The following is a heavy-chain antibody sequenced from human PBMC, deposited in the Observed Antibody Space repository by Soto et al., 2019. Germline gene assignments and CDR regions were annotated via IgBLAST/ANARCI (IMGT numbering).Heavy chain of an antibody. Sequence: QVQLVQSGAEVKKPGSSVKVSCKASGGTFSSYAISWVRQAPGQGLEWMGGIIPIFGTANYAQKFQGRVTITADXXTXTXXMELSSLRSEDTAVYYCARVEDCISTSCKTGYFDYWGQGTLVTVSS. J-gene: IGHJ4*02. V-gene: IGHV1-69*12. CDR2: IIPIFGTA. CDR1: GGTFSSYA. CDR3: ARVEDCISTSCKTGYFDY. D-gene: IGHD2-2*01.